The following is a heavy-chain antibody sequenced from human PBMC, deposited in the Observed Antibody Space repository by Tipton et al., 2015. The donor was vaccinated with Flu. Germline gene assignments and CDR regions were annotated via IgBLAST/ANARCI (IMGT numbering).Heavy chain of an antibody. D-gene: IGHD4-11*01. CDR1: GDSISTSSDY. V-gene: IGHV4-39*07. J-gene: IGHJ5*01. Sequence: TLSLTCTVSGDSISTSSDYWGWIRQPPGKGLEWIGNIFHTGNTFFNPSLKSRVTISVDRSKNQFSLTVSDVSAADTAMYYCARRDYSNYVSEPKNWFDFWGQGTLVTVSS. CDR2: IFHTGNT. CDR3: ARRDYSNYVSEPKNWFDF.